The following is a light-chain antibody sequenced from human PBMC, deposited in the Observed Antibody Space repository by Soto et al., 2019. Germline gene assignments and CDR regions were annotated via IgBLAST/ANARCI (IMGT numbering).Light chain of an antibody. V-gene: IGKV3D-15*01. CDR1: QSVSSN. Sequence: EIVMTQSPATLSLSPGERATLSFRASQSVSSNLAWYQQKPGQAPRVLIYGASRRATGIPDRFSGSGSGTDFTLTISSLQPEDFATYYCLQDYNYPRTFGPGTKVDI. CDR3: LQDYNYPRT. CDR2: GAS. J-gene: IGKJ1*01.